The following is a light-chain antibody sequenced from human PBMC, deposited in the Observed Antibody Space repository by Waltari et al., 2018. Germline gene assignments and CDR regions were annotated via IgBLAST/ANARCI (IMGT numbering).Light chain of an antibody. V-gene: IGKV3-20*01. J-gene: IGKJ1*01. CDR1: QSVRWC. CDR2: HAS. Sequence: EIVLTQSPGTLSLSPGERATLSCRASQSVRWCLAWYQQKPGQPPRLLIYHASSRATGIPDRFSGSGSGTDLSLTISRLEPEDFAVYYCQQYVTLPATFGQGTKLEIK. CDR3: QQYVTLPAT.